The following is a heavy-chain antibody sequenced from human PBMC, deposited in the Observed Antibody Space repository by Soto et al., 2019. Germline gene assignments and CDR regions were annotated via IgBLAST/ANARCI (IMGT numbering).Heavy chain of an antibody. Sequence: EVQLLESGGGLVQPGGSLRLSCAASGFTFSSYAMSWVRQAPGKGMEWVSAISGSGGSTYYADSVKGRFTISRDNSKNTLYLQMNSLRAEDTAVYYCAKDGGQYISSSRPYYFDYWGQGTLVTVSS. D-gene: IGHD6-13*01. CDR2: ISGSGGST. CDR3: AKDGGQYISSSRPYYFDY. V-gene: IGHV3-23*01. J-gene: IGHJ4*02. CDR1: GFTFSSYA.